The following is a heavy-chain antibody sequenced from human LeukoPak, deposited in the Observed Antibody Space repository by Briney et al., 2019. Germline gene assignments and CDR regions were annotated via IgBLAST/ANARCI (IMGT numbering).Heavy chain of an antibody. CDR2: ISAYNGNT. D-gene: IGHD3-10*01. CDR1: GYTFTSYG. CDR3: ARDGPTMVRGVIKKFDY. Sequence: GASVKVSCKASGYTFTSYGISWVRQAPEQGLEWMGWISAYNGNTNYAQKLQGRVTMTTDTSTSTAYMELRSLRSDDTAVYYCARDGPTMVRGVIKKFDYWGQGTLVTVSS. J-gene: IGHJ4*02. V-gene: IGHV1-18*01.